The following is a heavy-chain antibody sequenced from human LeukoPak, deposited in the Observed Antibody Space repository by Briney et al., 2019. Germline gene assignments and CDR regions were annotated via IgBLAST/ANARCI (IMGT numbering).Heavy chain of an antibody. D-gene: IGHD3-22*01. V-gene: IGHV3-20*04. Sequence: PGGSLRLSCAASGFTFDDYGMSWVRQAPGKGLERVSGINWNGGSTGYADSVKGRFTISRDNAKNSLYLQMNSLRAEDTALYYCARGSIKDYYDSSGYYSPYYFDYWGQGTLVTVSS. CDR3: ARGSIKDYYDSSGYYSPYYFDY. J-gene: IGHJ4*02. CDR1: GFTFDDYG. CDR2: INWNGGST.